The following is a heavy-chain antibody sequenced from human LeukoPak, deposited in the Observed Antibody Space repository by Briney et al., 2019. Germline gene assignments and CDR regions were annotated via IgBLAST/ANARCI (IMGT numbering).Heavy chain of an antibody. CDR1: GCTFSSYS. CDR3: ASGVSVKDTAIVDY. CDR2: IIPIFGRA. D-gene: IGHD5-18*01. J-gene: IGHJ4*02. Sequence: SSVKVSCKASGCTFSSYSISLVRQAPGQGLEARGSIIPIFGRANYAQKVQGRVTITADKSTSTAYMELSSLRSEDTAVYCCASGVSVKDTAIVDYWGQGTLVTVSS. V-gene: IGHV1-69*02.